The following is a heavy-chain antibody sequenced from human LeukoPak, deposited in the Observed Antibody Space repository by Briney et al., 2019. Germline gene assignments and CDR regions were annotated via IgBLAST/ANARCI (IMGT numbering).Heavy chain of an antibody. D-gene: IGHD2-2*01. Sequence: GGSLRLSCAASGFTFSSYAMSWVRQAPGKGLEWVSAISGSGGSTYYADSVKGRFTISRDNSKNTLYLQMNSLRAEDTAVYYCARDPGRYCSSTSCNYYFDYWGQGTLVTVSS. J-gene: IGHJ4*02. CDR1: GFTFSSYA. CDR2: ISGSGGST. V-gene: IGHV3-23*01. CDR3: ARDPGRYCSSTSCNYYFDY.